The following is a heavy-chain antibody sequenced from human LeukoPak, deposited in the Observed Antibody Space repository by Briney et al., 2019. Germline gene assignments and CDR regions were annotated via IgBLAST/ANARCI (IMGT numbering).Heavy chain of an antibody. CDR3: ARDRYCSGGSCYFGHYYYYMDV. D-gene: IGHD2-15*01. CDR1: GFTFSTYS. CDR2: ISDSGNTM. V-gene: IGHV3-48*01. J-gene: IGHJ6*03. Sequence: GGSLRLSCAASGFTFSTYSMNWVRQAPGKGLEWVSYISDSGNTMNYADSVKGRFTISRGNAKNSLYLQMNSLRAEDTAVYYCARDRYCSGGSCYFGHYYYYMDVWGKGTTITVSS.